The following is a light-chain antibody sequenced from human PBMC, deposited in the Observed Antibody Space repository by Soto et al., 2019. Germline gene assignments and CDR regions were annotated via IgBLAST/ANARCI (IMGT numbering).Light chain of an antibody. Sequence: DIQMTQSPSTLSASVGDRVTITCRASQSINNWLAWYQQKPGKAPKLLIYDVSSLESGVPSRFSGSGSGTEFTLTISSLQPDDFATYYCQQYNSFSRTFGQGTKVEVK. CDR3: QQYNSFSRT. CDR1: QSINNW. CDR2: DVS. V-gene: IGKV1-5*01. J-gene: IGKJ1*01.